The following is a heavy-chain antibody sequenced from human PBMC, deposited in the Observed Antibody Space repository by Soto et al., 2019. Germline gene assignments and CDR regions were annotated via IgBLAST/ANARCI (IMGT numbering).Heavy chain of an antibody. CDR1: RDTFSKYA. Sequence: QVQLVQSGAEVKKPGSSVKVSCKASRDTFSKYAFNWVRQAPGQGLEWMGWIIPIFDSRNYAEKFQGRVTITADESTSTAYMELRSLGFEDTAVYYCARGETYLGVWGQGTTVTVSS. J-gene: IGHJ6*02. V-gene: IGHV1-69*01. D-gene: IGHD3-16*01. CDR2: IIPIFDSR. CDR3: ARGETYLGV.